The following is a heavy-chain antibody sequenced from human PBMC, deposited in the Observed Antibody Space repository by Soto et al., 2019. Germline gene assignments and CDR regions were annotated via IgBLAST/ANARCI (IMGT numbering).Heavy chain of an antibody. CDR3: AKFFFPGYDHCSGGSCPIPFFDY. Sequence: GESLKISCAASGFTFSSYAMSWVRQAPGKGLEWVSAISGSGGSTYYADSVKGRFTISRDNSKNTLYLQMNSLRAEDTAVYYCAKFFFPGYDHCSGGSCPIPFFDYWGQGTLVTVSS. CDR2: ISGSGGST. CDR1: GFTFSSYA. D-gene: IGHD2-15*01. V-gene: IGHV3-23*01. J-gene: IGHJ4*02.